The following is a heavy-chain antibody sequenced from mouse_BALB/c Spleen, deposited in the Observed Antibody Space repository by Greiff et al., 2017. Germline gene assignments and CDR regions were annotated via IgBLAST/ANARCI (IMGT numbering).Heavy chain of an antibody. CDR2: ISYDGSN. D-gene: IGHD2-4*01. Sequence: EVQLKESGPGLVKPSQSLSLTCSVTGYSITSGYYWNWIRQFPGNKLEWMGYISYDGSNNYNPSLKNRISITRDTSKNQFFLKLNSVTTEDTATYYCARESIYYDYDDYAMDYWGQGTSVTVSS. CDR1: GYSITSGYY. V-gene: IGHV3-6*02. J-gene: IGHJ4*01. CDR3: ARESIYYDYDDYAMDY.